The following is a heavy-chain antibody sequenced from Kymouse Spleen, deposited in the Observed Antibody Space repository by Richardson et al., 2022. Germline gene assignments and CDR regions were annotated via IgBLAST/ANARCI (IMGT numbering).Heavy chain of an antibody. CDR1: GFTFSSYG. Sequence: QVQLVESGGGVVQPGRSLRLSCAASGFTFSSYGMHWVRQAPGKGLEWVAVISYDGSNKYYADSVKGRFTISRDNSKNTLYLQMNSLRAEDTAVYYCAKGTGIRIDYWGQGTLVTVSS. CDR3: AKGTGIRIDY. J-gene: IGHJ4*02. CDR2: ISYDGSNK. V-gene: IGHV3-30*18. D-gene: IGHD1-1*01,IGHD1-20*01,IGHD1-7*01.